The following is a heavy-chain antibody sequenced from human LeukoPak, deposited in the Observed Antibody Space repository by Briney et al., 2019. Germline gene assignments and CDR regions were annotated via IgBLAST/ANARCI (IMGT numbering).Heavy chain of an antibody. D-gene: IGHD3-22*01. CDR3: ARDVGSYYDSSGYYLFGY. Sequence: GGSLRLSCAASGFTFSSYWMSWVRQAPGKGLEWVANIKQDGSEKYYVDSVKGRFTISRDNAKNSLYLQMNSLRAEDTAVYYCARDVGSYYDSSGYYLFGYWGQGTLVTVSS. CDR1: GFTFSSYW. V-gene: IGHV3-7*01. CDR2: IKQDGSEK. J-gene: IGHJ4*02.